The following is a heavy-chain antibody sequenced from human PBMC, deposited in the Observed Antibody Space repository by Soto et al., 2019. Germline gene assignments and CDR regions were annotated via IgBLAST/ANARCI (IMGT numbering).Heavy chain of an antibody. CDR1: GFTFSSYG. Sequence: QVQLVESGGGVVQPGRSLRLSCAVSGFTFSSYGMNWVRQAPGKGLEWVAAIYYDGSNKYYADSVRGRFTISRDNFKNTLYLHMNSRRAEDTAVYDCARDSKDDSSGYYAGFDYWGQGTLVTVSS. J-gene: IGHJ4*02. V-gene: IGHV3-33*01. CDR3: ARDSKDDSSGYYAGFDY. D-gene: IGHD3-22*01. CDR2: IYYDGSNK.